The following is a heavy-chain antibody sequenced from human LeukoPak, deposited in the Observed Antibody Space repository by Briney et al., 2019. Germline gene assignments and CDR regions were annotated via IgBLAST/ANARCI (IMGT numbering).Heavy chain of an antibody. Sequence: GGSLRLSCAASGFTVSSNYMSWVRQAPGKGLEWVSVIYSGGSTYYADSVKGRFTISRDNSKNTLYLQMNSLRAEDTAVYYCARDLRIAVAGNYYHYYGMDVWGQGTTVTVSS. J-gene: IGHJ6*02. CDR1: GFTVSSNY. CDR3: ARDLRIAVAGNYYHYYGMDV. D-gene: IGHD6-19*01. V-gene: IGHV3-53*01. CDR2: IYSGGST.